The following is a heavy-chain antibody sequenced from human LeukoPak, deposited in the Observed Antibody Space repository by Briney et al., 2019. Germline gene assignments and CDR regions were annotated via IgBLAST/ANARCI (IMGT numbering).Heavy chain of an antibody. D-gene: IGHD3-9*01. CDR1: GYTFTGYY. V-gene: IGHV1-2*02. CDR3: ASTSFDWGERNFDY. CDR2: INPNSGDT. Sequence: SVIVSCKASGYTFTGYYMHWVRQAPGQGLEWMGWINPNSGDTNYAQKFQGRVTMTRDTSISTAYMELSRLRSDDTAVYYCASTSFDWGERNFDYWGQGTLV. J-gene: IGHJ4*02.